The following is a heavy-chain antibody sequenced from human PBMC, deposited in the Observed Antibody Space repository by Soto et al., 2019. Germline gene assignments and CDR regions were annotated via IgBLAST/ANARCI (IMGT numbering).Heavy chain of an antibody. V-gene: IGHV3-33*01. CDR2: IWYDGSNQ. Sequence: GGSLRLSCAASGFTSKNHGMHWVRQAPGKGLEWVAVIWYDGSNQYYADSVKGRFTVSRDNSKNTLDLQMNSLRDEDTAIYYCARDIGWPRSRFDPWGQGALVTVSS. CDR1: GFTSKNHG. J-gene: IGHJ5*02. D-gene: IGHD6-19*01. CDR3: ARDIGWPRSRFDP.